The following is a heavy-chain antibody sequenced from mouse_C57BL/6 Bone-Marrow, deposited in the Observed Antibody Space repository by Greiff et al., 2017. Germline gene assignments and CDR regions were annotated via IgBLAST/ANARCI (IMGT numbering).Heavy chain of an antibody. V-gene: IGHV1-69*01. CDR2: IDPSDSYT. CDR3: TREGDYYGSSAFAY. CDR1: GYTFTSYW. J-gene: IGHJ3*01. Sequence: QVQLQQPGAELVMPGASVKLSCKASGYTFTSYWMHWVKQRPGQGLEWIGEIDPSDSYTNYNQKFKGKSTLTVDKSSSTAYMQLSSLTSEDSAVYCCTREGDYYGSSAFAYWGQGTLVTVSA. D-gene: IGHD1-1*01.